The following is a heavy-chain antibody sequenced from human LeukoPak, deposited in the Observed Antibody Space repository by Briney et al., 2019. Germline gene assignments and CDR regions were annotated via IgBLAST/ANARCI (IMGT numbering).Heavy chain of an antibody. CDR2: INHSGST. V-gene: IGHV4-34*01. D-gene: IGHD6-19*01. Sequence: SETLSLTCAVYGGSFSGYYWSWIRQPPGKGLEWIGEINHSGSTNYNPSLKSRVTISVDTSKNQFSLKLSSVTAADTAEYYCARHFAGSSGWYRGYYFDYWGQGTLVTVSS. CDR3: ARHFAGSSGWYRGYYFDY. J-gene: IGHJ4*02. CDR1: GGSFSGYY.